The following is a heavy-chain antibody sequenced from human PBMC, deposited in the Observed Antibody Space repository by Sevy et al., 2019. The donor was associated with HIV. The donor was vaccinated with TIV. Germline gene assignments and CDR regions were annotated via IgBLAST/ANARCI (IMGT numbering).Heavy chain of an antibody. CDR2: IWYDGSNK. CDR3: XXXXXXXXXXXXXXXXXXXXYYGMDV. CDR1: GFTFSSYG. V-gene: IGHV3-33*01. Sequence: GGSLRLSCAASGFTFSSYGMHWVRQAPGKGLEWVAVIWYDGSNKYYADSVKCRFTISRDNSKNTQYLQMNSLRAEDXXXXXXXXXXXXXXXXXXXXXXXXXXYYGMDVWGQGTTVTVS. J-gene: IGHJ6*02.